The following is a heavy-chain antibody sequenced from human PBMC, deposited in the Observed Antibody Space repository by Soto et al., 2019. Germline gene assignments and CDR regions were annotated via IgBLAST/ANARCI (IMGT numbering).Heavy chain of an antibody. CDR1: GYTFTGYY. V-gene: IGHV1-2*02. CDR3: ASTSSSPAYYYYGMDV. CDR2: INPNSGGT. J-gene: IGHJ6*02. D-gene: IGHD6-6*01. Sequence: ASVKVSCKASGYTFTGYYMHWVRQAPGQGLEWMGWINPNSGGTNYAQKFQGRVTMTRDTSISTAYMELSRLRSDDTAVYYCASTSSSPAYYYYGMDVWGQGTTVTSP.